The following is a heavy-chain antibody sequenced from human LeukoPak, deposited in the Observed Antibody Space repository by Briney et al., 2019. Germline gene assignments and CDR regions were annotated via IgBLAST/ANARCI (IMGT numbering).Heavy chain of an antibody. V-gene: IGHV3-23*01. CDR1: GFTFSSYA. CDR3: AKKPGHYYDSSGYSREYYFDY. CDR2: ISGSGGST. J-gene: IGHJ4*02. D-gene: IGHD3-22*01. Sequence: PGGTLRLSCAASGFTFSSYAMSWVRQAPGKGLEWVSAISGSGGSTYYAHSVKGRFTISRDNSKNTLYMKLKSLRAEDTAVYYCAKKPGHYYDSSGYSREYYFDYWGQGNLVTVSS.